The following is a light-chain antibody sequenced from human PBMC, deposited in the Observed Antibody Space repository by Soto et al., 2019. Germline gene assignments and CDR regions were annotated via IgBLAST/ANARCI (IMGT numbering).Light chain of an antibody. V-gene: IGLV2-14*01. CDR3: SSYTTSTTQV. Sequence: QSVPTQPASVSGSPGQSITISCTGTSSDVGSYNYVSWYQQHPGKAPKLMIYEVRNRPSGVSDRFSGSKSGKTASLTIFGLQAEDEADYYCSSYTTSTTQVFGGGTKLTVL. CDR1: SSDVGSYNY. J-gene: IGLJ2*01. CDR2: EVR.